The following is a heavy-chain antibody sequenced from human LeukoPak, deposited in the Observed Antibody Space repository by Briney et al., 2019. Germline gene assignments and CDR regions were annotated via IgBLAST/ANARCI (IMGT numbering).Heavy chain of an antibody. V-gene: IGHV4-39*07. CDR1: GASISSSVYY. D-gene: IGHD6-19*01. J-gene: IGHJ2*01. Sequence: PSGTLSLTCTVSGASISSSVYYWGWIRQPPGKGLEWIANIYYTGSTYYNPSLKSRVTISLDTSENHFSLKLNSLTAADTAVYFCARALAVAGPWYFDLWGRGTLVTVSS. CDR3: ARALAVAGPWYFDL. CDR2: IYYTGST.